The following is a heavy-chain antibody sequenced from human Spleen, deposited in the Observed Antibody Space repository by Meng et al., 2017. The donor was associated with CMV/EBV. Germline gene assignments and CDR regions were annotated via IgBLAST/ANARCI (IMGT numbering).Heavy chain of an antibody. J-gene: IGHJ4*02. CDR1: GFTVSSSF. Sequence: ESLKISCAASGFTVSSSFMSWVRQPPGKGLEWIGEINHSGSTNYNPSLKSRVTISVDTSKNQFSLKLSSVTAADTAVYYCARGHIWYLDYWGQGTLVTVSS. V-gene: IGHV4-34*01. D-gene: IGHD2-21*01. CDR2: INHSGST. CDR3: ARGHIWYLDY.